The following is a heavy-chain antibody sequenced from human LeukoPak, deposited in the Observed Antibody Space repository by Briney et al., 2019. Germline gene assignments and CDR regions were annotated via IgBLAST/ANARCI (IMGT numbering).Heavy chain of an antibody. J-gene: IGHJ4*02. CDR3: ARGTSSWYYFDY. Sequence: GASVKVSCKASAYSFSSYLMHWVRQAPGQGLEWMGIIDPSGGSTGYAQKFQGRVTMTRDTSTSTVNMELSSLRSEDTAVYYCARGTSSWYYFDYWGQGTLVTVSS. CDR1: AYSFSSYL. V-gene: IGHV1-46*01. D-gene: IGHD6-13*01. CDR2: IDPSGGST.